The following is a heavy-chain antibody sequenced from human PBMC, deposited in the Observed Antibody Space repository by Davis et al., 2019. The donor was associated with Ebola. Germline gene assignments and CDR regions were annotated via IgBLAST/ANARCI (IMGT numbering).Heavy chain of an antibody. D-gene: IGHD3-3*01. V-gene: IGHV4-59*03. Sequence: SETLSLTCTVSGGSISSYYWSWIRQPPGKGLEWIGYIYYSGSTNYNPSLKSRVTISGDTSKNQFSLNVNSVTAADTAEYDCATVGSGSKPYYGMDVWGRGTTVTVS. CDR1: GGSISSYY. CDR2: IYYSGST. J-gene: IGHJ6*02. CDR3: ATVGSGSKPYYGMDV.